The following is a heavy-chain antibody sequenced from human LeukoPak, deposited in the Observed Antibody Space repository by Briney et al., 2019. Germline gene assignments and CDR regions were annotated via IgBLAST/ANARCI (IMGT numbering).Heavy chain of an antibody. Sequence: ASLNPSRKASGYTLTVYYMHCVRQTPGQGLECMGWITPNIGATNYAPTFQGRFTMTRDTSISTAYMELSRLIYDDTVVYYCARGRRALIYCSSSSCYTGDCFGPWGQGTVVSVS. D-gene: IGHD2-2*02. J-gene: IGHJ5*02. CDR2: ITPNIGAT. V-gene: IGHV1-2*02. CDR1: GYTLTVYY. CDR3: ARGRRALIYCSSSSCYTGDCFGP.